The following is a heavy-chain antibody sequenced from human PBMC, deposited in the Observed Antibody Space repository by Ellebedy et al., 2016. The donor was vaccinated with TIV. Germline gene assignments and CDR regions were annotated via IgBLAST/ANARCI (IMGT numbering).Heavy chain of an antibody. J-gene: IGHJ6*02. CDR3: AKEAYDILTGSQMNGMDV. D-gene: IGHD3-9*01. Sequence: GGSLRLSCAASGFTFNSYGMHWVRQAPGKGLEWLAFISYDGSNKYYADSVKGRFTISSDSSKNTLYLQMNSLRGEDTAMYYCAKEAYDILTGSQMNGMDVWGQGTTVTVSS. V-gene: IGHV3-30*18. CDR2: ISYDGSNK. CDR1: GFTFNSYG.